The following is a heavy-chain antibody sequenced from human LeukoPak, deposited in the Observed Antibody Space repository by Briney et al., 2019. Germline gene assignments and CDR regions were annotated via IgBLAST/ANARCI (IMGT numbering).Heavy chain of an antibody. CDR1: AGSISSYY. CDR2: IYTSGST. Sequence: SETLSLTCTVSAGSISSYYWSWIRQPPGKGLEWIGYIYTSGSTNYNPSLKSRVTISVDTYKNQFSLKLSSVTAADTAVYYCARLNYDFWSGYYALHFDYWGQGTLVTVSS. CDR3: ARLNYDFWSGYYALHFDY. J-gene: IGHJ4*02. D-gene: IGHD3-3*01. V-gene: IGHV4-4*09.